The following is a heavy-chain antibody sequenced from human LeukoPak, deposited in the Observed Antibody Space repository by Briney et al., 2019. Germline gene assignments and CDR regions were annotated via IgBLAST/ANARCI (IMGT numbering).Heavy chain of an antibody. CDR3: ARLGYYGSGSYGVYYFDY. CDR1: GYSFTSYW. Sequence: GESLKISCKGSGYSFTSYWIGWVRQMPGKGVEWMGIIYPGDSDTRYSPSFQGQVTISADKSISTAYLQWSSLKASDTAMYYCARLGYYGSGSYGVYYFDYWGQGTLVTVSS. J-gene: IGHJ4*02. V-gene: IGHV5-51*01. CDR2: IYPGDSDT. D-gene: IGHD3-10*01.